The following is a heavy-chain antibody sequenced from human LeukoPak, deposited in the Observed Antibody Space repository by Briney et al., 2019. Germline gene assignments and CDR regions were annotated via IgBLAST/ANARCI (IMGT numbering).Heavy chain of an antibody. CDR3: AREAGLLDSADY. J-gene: IGHJ4*02. D-gene: IGHD1-26*01. CDR1: GGSISNYY. Sequence: PSETLSLTCTVSGGSISNYYWSWIRQPPGKGLEWIGSIYHSGSTYYDPSLKSRVTISVDTSKNQFSLKLSSVTAADTAVYYCAREAGLLDSADYWGQGTLVTVSS. V-gene: IGHV4-59*12. CDR2: IYHSGST.